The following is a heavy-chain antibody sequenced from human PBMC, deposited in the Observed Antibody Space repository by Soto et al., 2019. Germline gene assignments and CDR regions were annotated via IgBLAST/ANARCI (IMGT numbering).Heavy chain of an antibody. CDR3: ARSLAGIGQKWLDP. Sequence: PSETLSLTCAVYGGSFSGYYWSWIRQPPGKGLEWIGEINHSGSTNYNPSLKSRVTISVDTSKNQFSLKLSSVTAADMAVYYCARSLAGIGQKWLDPWGQGTLVTVSS. D-gene: IGHD3-3*02. CDR2: INHSGST. V-gene: IGHV4-34*01. CDR1: GGSFSGYY. J-gene: IGHJ5*02.